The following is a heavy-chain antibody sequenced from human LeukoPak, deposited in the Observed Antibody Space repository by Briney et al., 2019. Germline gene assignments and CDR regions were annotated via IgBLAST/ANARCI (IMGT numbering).Heavy chain of an antibody. V-gene: IGHV1-2*06. CDR1: GYTFTGYY. CDR3: ARDVRGSYYFDY. D-gene: IGHD3-10*01. Sequence: ASVKVSCKASGYTFTGYYMHWVRQAPGQGLEWMGRINPNSGGTNYAQKFQGRVTMTRDTSISTAYMELSSLRSEDTAVYYCARDVRGSYYFDYWGQGTLVTVSS. CDR2: INPNSGGT. J-gene: IGHJ4*02.